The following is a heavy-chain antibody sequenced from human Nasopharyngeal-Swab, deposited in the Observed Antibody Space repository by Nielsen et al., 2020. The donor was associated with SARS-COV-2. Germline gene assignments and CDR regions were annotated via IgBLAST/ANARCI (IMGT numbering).Heavy chain of an antibody. V-gene: IGHV4-34*01. D-gene: IGHD7-27*01. CDR1: GGSFSADY. J-gene: IGHJ6*03. CDR3: ARGLSGIVPSPILGLGPYYYYYYMDV. Sequence: SETLSLTCAVSGGSFSADYWGWIRQPPGRGLEGIGEINHSGSTNYNPSLKSRVTISVDSSKNQFSLRLSSVTAADTAVYYCARGLSGIVPSPILGLGPYYYYYYMDVWGKGTTVTVSS. CDR2: INHSGST.